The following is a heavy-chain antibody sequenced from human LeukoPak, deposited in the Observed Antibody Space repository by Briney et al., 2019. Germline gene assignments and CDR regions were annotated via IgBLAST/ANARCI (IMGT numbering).Heavy chain of an antibody. V-gene: IGHV3-30*02. D-gene: IGHD2-15*01. CDR2: IRYDGSNK. J-gene: IGHJ4*02. CDR1: GFTFSSYG. Sequence: GGSLRLSCAASGFTFSSYGMHWVRQAPGKGLEWVAFIRYDGSNKYYADSVKGRFTISRDNSKNTLYLQMNSLRAEDTAVYYCAKTLPPVDRIGHIFDYWGQGTLVTVAS. CDR3: AKTLPPVDRIGHIFDY.